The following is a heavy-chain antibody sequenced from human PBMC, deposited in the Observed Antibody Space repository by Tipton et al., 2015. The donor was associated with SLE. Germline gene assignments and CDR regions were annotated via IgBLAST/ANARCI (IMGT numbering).Heavy chain of an antibody. D-gene: IGHD5-24*01. V-gene: IGHV4-38-2*02. J-gene: IGHJ2*01. CDR2: ISPTGNT. Sequence: TLSLTCTVSGYSIRSGYYWGWIRQPPGKGLEWIGYISPTGNTNYNPSLKSRVTISGDTSKNQFSLKLSSVTAADTAVYYCARNLGPEWMATKRGYFDLWGRGTLVSVSS. CDR3: ARNLGPEWMATKRGYFDL. CDR1: GYSIRSGYY.